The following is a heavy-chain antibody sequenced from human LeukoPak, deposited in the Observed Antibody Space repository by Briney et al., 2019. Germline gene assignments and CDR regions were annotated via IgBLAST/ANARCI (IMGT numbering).Heavy chain of an antibody. D-gene: IGHD4-17*01. J-gene: IGHJ4*02. CDR3: VYGDNRGY. CDR2: ISSSSSNT. CDR1: GFTFSSSI. Sequence: GGSLRLSCAASGFTFSSSIMNWVRQAPGQGLEWVSSISSSSSNTHYADSVKGRFTISRDNAKNSLYLQMNSLRDEDTAVYYCVYGDNRGYWGQGTLVTVSS. V-gene: IGHV3-21*01.